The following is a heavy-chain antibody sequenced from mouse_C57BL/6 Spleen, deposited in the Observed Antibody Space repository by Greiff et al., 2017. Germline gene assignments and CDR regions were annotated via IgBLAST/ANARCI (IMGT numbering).Heavy chain of an antibody. Sequence: QVHVKQSGPELVKPGASVKISCKASGYSFTSYYIHWVKQRPGQGLAWIGWIYPGSGNTKYNEKFKGKATLTADTSSSTAYMQLSSLTSEDSAVYYCARSDSSGYYYAMDYWGQGTSVTVSS. V-gene: IGHV1-66*01. D-gene: IGHD3-2*02. CDR2: IYPGSGNT. CDR3: ARSDSSGYYYAMDY. J-gene: IGHJ4*01. CDR1: GYSFTSYY.